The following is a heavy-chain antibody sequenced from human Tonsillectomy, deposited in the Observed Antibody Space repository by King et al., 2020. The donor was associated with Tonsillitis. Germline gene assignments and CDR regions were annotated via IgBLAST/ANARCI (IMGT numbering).Heavy chain of an antibody. CDR3: ARIFDGRGDY. CDR2: IDWDDDK. D-gene: IGHD3-9*01. J-gene: IGHJ4*02. V-gene: IGHV2-70*11. Sequence: VTLKESGPALVKPTQTLTLTYTFSGFSLSTGGMCVSWIRQPPGKALEWLARIDWDDDKYYNTSLKTRLTVSKDTSKNQVFLTMTNMDPVDTATYYCARIFDGRGDYWGQGTLVTVSS. CDR1: GFSLSTGGMC.